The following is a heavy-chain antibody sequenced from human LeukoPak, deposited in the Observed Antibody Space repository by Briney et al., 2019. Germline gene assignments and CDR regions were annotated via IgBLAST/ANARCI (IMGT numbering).Heavy chain of an antibody. CDR1: GFTFSSYS. CDR3: ARGRSGYDYGYGY. CDR2: ISSSSSYI. D-gene: IGHD5-12*01. V-gene: IGHV3-21*01. Sequence: GGSLRLSCAASGFTFSSYSMNWVRQAPGKGLEWVSSISSSSSYIYYADSVKGRFTISRDNAKNSLYLQMNSLRAEDTAVYYCARGRSGYDYGYGYWGQGTLVTVSP. J-gene: IGHJ4*02.